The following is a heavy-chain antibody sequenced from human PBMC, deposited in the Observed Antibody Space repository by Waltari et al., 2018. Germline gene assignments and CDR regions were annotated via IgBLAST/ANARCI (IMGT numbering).Heavy chain of an antibody. Sequence: QEQLVQSAAEVKKPGSSVQVSCKTSRATFSTYAITWVRQAPGQGLEWMGRIIPLLDISNYAQQFQGRITITADRSTSTAYMELSSLESEDTALYYCARESRSTAGTDYWGQGTLVTVSS. J-gene: IGHJ4*02. CDR2: IIPLLDIS. D-gene: IGHD2-2*01. V-gene: IGHV1-69*09. CDR3: ARESRSTAGTDY. CDR1: RATFSTYA.